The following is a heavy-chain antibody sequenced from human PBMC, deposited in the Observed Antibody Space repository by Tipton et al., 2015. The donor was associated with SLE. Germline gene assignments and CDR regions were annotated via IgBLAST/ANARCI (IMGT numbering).Heavy chain of an antibody. D-gene: IGHD3-10*01. CDR3: ARDSYYYGSGSYYLDAFDI. CDR1: GFTFSSYS. V-gene: IGHV3-21*05. Sequence: GSLRLSCAASGFTFSSYSMNWVRQAPGKGLEWVSYISSSSSYTNYADSVKGRFTISRDNAKNSLYLQMNSLRAEDTAVYYCARDSYYYGSGSYYLDAFDIWGQGTMVTVSS. J-gene: IGHJ3*02. CDR2: ISSSSSYT.